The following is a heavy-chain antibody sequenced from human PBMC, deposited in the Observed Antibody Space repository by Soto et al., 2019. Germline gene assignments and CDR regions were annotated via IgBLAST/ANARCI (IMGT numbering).Heavy chain of an antibody. Sequence: SVKVSCKASGGTFSSYAISWVRQAPGQGLEWMGGIIPIFGTANYAQKFQGRVTITADESTSTAYMELSSLRSEDTAVYYCARERYCSSTSCYFLGYWGQGTLVTVSS. CDR3: ARERYCSSTSCYFLGY. J-gene: IGHJ4*02. D-gene: IGHD2-2*01. CDR2: IIPIFGTA. CDR1: GGTFSSYA. V-gene: IGHV1-69*13.